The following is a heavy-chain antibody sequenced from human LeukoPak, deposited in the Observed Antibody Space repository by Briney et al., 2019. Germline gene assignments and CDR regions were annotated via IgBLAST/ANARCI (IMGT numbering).Heavy chain of an antibody. Sequence: GGSLRLSCAASGFTFSNAWMSRVRQAPGKGLEWVGRIKSKTDGGTTDYAAPVKGRFTISRDDSKNTLYLQMNSLRAEDTAVYYCAKTGYSSGWYYMDVWGKGTTVTISS. V-gene: IGHV3-15*01. CDR3: AKTGYSSGWYYMDV. CDR2: IKSKTDGGTT. CDR1: GFTFSNAW. D-gene: IGHD6-19*01. J-gene: IGHJ6*03.